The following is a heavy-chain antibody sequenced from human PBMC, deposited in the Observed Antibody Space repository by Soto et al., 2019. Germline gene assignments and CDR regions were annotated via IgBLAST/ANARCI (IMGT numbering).Heavy chain of an antibody. Sequence: ASVKVSCKVSGYTLTELSMHWVRQAPGKGLEWMGGFDPEDGETIYAQKFQGRVTMTEDTSTYTAYMELSSLRSDGTAVYYCATRSEDTAMVSGDAFDIWGQVTMVTVSS. J-gene: IGHJ3*02. D-gene: IGHD5-18*01. CDR2: FDPEDGET. CDR1: GYTLTELS. CDR3: ATRSEDTAMVSGDAFDI. V-gene: IGHV1-24*01.